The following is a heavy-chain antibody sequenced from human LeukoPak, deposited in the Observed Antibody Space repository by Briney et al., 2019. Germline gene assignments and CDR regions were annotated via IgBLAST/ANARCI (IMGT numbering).Heavy chain of an antibody. CDR1: GFTFGTDC. J-gene: IGHJ4*02. CDR3: VKGDTGVIRRYYLDF. D-gene: IGHD5-18*01. CDR2: INTGGVIT. Sequence: LPGGSLRLSCAASGFTFGTDCMNWVRQAPGKGLEWVSVINTGGVITYYTDSVKGRFTISRDNSKNTLNLQMDSLRVEDTAVYYCVKGDTGVIRRYYLDFWGQATLVTVSS. V-gene: IGHV3-23*03.